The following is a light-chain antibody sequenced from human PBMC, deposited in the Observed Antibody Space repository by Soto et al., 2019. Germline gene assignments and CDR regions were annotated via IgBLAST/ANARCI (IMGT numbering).Light chain of an antibody. Sequence: DIQMTQSPSTLSASVGDRVTITCRASQSINNWLAWYQQKPGKAPKLLLYEASGLESGVPSRFSGSGYGTEYTLTVSILQPNDVATYYCQHYNSYSPAFGQGTKVEIK. CDR3: QHYNSYSPA. CDR2: EAS. V-gene: IGKV1-5*03. CDR1: QSINNW. J-gene: IGKJ1*01.